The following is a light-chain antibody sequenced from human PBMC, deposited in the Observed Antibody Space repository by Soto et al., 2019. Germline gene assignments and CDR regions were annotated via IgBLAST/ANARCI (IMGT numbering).Light chain of an antibody. V-gene: IGKV3-15*01. CDR1: QRVSNH. CDR3: HQYNNWPWT. J-gene: IGKJ1*01. CDR2: AAS. Sequence: ETVITQSPVTLSVSPGDTATLSCRANQRVSNHFAWYQQKPGQAPRLLIYAASTRAAGVPVRFSGSGSETEFTLTIRSLQSEDFALYYCHQYNNWPWTFGQGTKVDIK.